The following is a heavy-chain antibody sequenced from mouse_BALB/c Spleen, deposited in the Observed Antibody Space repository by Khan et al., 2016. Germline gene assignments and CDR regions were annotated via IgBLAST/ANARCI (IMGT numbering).Heavy chain of an antibody. J-gene: IGHJ4*01. CDR2: ISSGSSTI. CDR1: GFTFSSFG. V-gene: IGHV5-17*02. Sequence: EVELVESGGGLVQPGGSRKLSCAASGFTFSSFGIHWVRQAPEKGLEWVAYISSGSSTIYYEDTVKGRFTISRDNPKNTLFLQMTRLTSEDTAMFYCARAGNYRYDGGMDYWGQGTSVTVSS. D-gene: IGHD2-14*01. CDR3: ARAGNYRYDGGMDY.